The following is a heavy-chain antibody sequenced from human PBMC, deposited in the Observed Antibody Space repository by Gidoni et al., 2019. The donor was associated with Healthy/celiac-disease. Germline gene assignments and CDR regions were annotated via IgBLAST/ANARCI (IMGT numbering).Heavy chain of an antibody. CDR2: ISSSSSTI. D-gene: IGHD3-22*01. J-gene: IGHJ4*02. CDR3: AREEVVITTNSGSFDY. Sequence: EVQLVESGGGLVQPGGSLRLSCAASGFTFSSYSMNWVRQAPGKGLEWVSYISSSSSTIYYADSVKGRFTISRDNAKNSLYLQMNSLRDEDTAVYYCAREEVVITTNSGSFDYWGQGTLATVSS. CDR1: GFTFSSYS. V-gene: IGHV3-48*02.